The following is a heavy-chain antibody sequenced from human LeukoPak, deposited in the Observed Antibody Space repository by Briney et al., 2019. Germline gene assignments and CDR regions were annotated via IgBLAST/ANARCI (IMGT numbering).Heavy chain of an antibody. CDR3: ARGGEWLRFYYFDS. V-gene: IGHV1-8*01. CDR2: MNPNSGNT. J-gene: IGHJ4*02. Sequence: GASVTVSCKASGYTFTSYDINWVRQATGQGLEWMGWMNPNSGNTGYAQKFQGRVTMTRNTSISTAYMELSSLRSEDTAVYYCARGGEWLRFYYFDSWGQGTLVTVSS. CDR1: GYTFTSYD. D-gene: IGHD5-12*01.